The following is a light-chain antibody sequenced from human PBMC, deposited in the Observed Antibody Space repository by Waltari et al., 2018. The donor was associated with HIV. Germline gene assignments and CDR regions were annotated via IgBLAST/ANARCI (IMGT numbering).Light chain of an antibody. CDR3: AVWDDRLSVRL. V-gene: IGLV1-47*01. CDR2: RNN. J-gene: IGLJ2*01. Sequence: QCVLAEPRAVSGSLGQTVNIYCFGSTSNFRNNYAYGYEQVTGVAPNLHIYRNNQLPSGVPDRFSGSKSGTSASLAIGVLQTEDEAQCYCAVWDDRLSVRLFGGGTKVTVL. CDR1: TSNFRNNY.